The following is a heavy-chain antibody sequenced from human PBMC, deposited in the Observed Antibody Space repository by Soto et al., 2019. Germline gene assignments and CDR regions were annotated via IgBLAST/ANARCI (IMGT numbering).Heavy chain of an antibody. J-gene: IGHJ4*02. Sequence: PGGSLXLSCAASGFXFSNQGMSWVXQAQGQGLNWVAAISGSGGLIYYSDSVKGRFTISRDNSKNTLYLQMNSLRAEDSAVYYCAKDQDYDIFSGYYLGSDYWGQGTLVTVSS. D-gene: IGHD3-9*01. V-gene: IGHV3-23*01. CDR1: GFXFSNQG. CDR2: ISGSGGLI. CDR3: AKDQDYDIFSGYYLGSDY.